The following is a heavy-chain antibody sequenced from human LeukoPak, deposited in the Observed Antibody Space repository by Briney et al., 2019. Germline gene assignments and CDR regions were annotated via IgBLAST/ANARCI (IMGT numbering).Heavy chain of an antibody. D-gene: IGHD4-17*01. V-gene: IGHV4-38-2*02. CDR1: GYSISTGYY. Sequence: KPSETLSLTCTVSGYSISTGYYWGWVRQPPGKGLEWIGSIYHSGSTYYNPSLKSRVTISVDTSNNQFSLKLSSVTAADTAVYYCERVIPAYGDYFPYYYYGMDVWGQGTTVTVSS. CDR2: IYHSGST. J-gene: IGHJ6*02. CDR3: ERVIPAYGDYFPYYYYGMDV.